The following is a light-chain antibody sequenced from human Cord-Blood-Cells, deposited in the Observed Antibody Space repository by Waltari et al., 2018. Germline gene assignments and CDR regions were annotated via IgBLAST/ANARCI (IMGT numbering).Light chain of an antibody. J-gene: IGLJ3*02. CDR1: RSDVGGYNY. Sequence: HSVTISCTGTRSDVGGYNYVSWYQQHPGKAPKLIIYEVSKRPSGVPDRFSGSKSGNTASLTVSGLQAEDEADYYCSSYAGSNNWVFGGGTKLTVL. CDR3: SSYAGSNNWV. CDR2: EVS. V-gene: IGLV2-8*01.